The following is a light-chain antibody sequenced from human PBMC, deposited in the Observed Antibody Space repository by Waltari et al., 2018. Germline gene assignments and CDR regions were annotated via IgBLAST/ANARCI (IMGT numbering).Light chain of an antibody. V-gene: IGKV3-20*01. CDR2: DAS. CDR1: QSVGKS. J-gene: IGKJ1*01. Sequence: EIVLTQSPGTLSLSPGEGATLSCMARQSVGKSLAWYQQKPGQAPRLLIYDASSRATGIPDRFSGSGFGTDFSLTISRLEPEDFAVYYCQKYVSLPATFGQGTKVEIK. CDR3: QKYVSLPAT.